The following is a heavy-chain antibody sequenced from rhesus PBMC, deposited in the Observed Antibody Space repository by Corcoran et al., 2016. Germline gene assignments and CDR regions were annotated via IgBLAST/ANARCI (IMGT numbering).Heavy chain of an antibody. Sequence: QLQLQESGPGLVKPSETLSLTCAVSGYSISSGYGWSWIHQPPGKVLEWIGYIAYRGSTSYNPSLKSRVTISRDTSKNQFSLKLSSVTAADTAVYYCARESGGGLGYWGQGVLVTVSS. CDR3: ARESGGGLGY. J-gene: IGHJ4*01. V-gene: IGHV4-122*02. D-gene: IGHD1-44*01. CDR2: IAYRGST. CDR1: GYSISSGYG.